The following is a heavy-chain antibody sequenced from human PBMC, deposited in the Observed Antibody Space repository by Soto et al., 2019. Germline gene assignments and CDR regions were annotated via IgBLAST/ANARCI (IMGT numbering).Heavy chain of an antibody. J-gene: IGHJ4*02. D-gene: IGHD4-4*01. Sequence: QVQVVQSGAEVKKPGSSVRVSCTASGGTSSSYAITWMRQAPGQGLEWMGGIIPILDTTDYAQKFQGRVTFTADESTSTVYMELSSLTSEDTAVYYCASGGTTVKRRFDFWGKGPLVPVSS. CDR2: IIPILDTT. CDR3: ASGGTTVKRRFDF. CDR1: GGTSSSYA. V-gene: IGHV1-69*01.